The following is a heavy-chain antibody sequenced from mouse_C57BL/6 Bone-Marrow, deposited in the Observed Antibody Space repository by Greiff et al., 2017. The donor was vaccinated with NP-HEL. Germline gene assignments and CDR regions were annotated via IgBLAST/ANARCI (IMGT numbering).Heavy chain of an antibody. J-gene: IGHJ3*01. CDR3: ARNYYGSSPFAY. V-gene: IGHV2-9-1*01. CDR1: GFSLTSYA. D-gene: IGHD1-1*01. Sequence: VKLVESGPDLVAPSQSLSITCTVSGFSLTSYAISWVRQPPGKGLEWLGVIWTGGGTNYNSALKSRLSISKDNSKSQVFLKMNSLQTDDTARYYCARNYYGSSPFAYWGQGTLVTVSA. CDR2: IWTGGGT.